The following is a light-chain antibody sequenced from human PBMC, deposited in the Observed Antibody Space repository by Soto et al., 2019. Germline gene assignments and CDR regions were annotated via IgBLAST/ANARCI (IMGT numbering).Light chain of an antibody. CDR3: SSYTSSSTLEV. CDR2: DVS. V-gene: IGLV2-14*01. Sequence: QSALTQPASGSGSPGQSITISCTGTSSDVGGYNYVSWYQQHPGKAPKLMIYDVSNRPSGVSNRFSGSKSGNTASLTISGLQAEDEADYYCSSYTSSSTLEVFGTGIKVTVL. CDR1: SSDVGGYNY. J-gene: IGLJ1*01.